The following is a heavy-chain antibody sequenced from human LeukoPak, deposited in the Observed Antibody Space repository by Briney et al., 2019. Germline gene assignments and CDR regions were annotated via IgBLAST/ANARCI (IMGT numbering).Heavy chain of an antibody. J-gene: IGHJ6*02. Sequence: GGSLRLSCAASGFDFSNYWMYWVRQAPGKGLEWVANIKQDGSEKYYVDSVRGRFTISRDNAKNSLSLQMNSLRAEDTAVYYCAKAYSSGQNYYYNGMDVWGQGTTVTVSS. CDR3: AKAYSSGQNYYYNGMDV. CDR1: GFDFSNYW. CDR2: IKQDGSEK. V-gene: IGHV3-7*03. D-gene: IGHD6-19*01.